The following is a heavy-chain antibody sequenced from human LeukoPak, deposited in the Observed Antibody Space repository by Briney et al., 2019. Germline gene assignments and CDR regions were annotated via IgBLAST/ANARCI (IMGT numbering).Heavy chain of an antibody. CDR1: GGSISSYY. Sequence: SETLSLTCTVSGGSISSYYWSWIRQPPGKGLEWIGYIYYSGSTNYNPSLKSRVTISVDTSENQFSLKLSSVTAADTAVYYCAREEVGAFDYWGQGTLVTVSS. CDR3: AREEVGAFDY. J-gene: IGHJ4*02. D-gene: IGHD1-26*01. V-gene: IGHV4-59*01. CDR2: IYYSGST.